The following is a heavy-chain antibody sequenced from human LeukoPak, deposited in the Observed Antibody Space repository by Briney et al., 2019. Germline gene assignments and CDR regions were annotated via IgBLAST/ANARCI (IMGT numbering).Heavy chain of an antibody. CDR2: MNPNSGNT. D-gene: IGHD2-2*01. Sequence: ASVKVSCKASGYTFTSYDINWVRQATGQGPEWMGWMNPNSGNTGYAQKFQGRVTMTRNTSISTAYMELSSLRSEDTAVYYCARGVGRRSYQLLFRHYYYGMDVWGQGTTVTVSS. CDR1: GYTFTSYD. CDR3: ARGVGRRSYQLLFRHYYYGMDV. V-gene: IGHV1-8*01. J-gene: IGHJ6*02.